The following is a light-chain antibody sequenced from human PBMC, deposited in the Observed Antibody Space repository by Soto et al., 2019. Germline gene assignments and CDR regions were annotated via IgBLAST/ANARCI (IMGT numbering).Light chain of an antibody. CDR2: DVS. V-gene: IGLV2-14*01. CDR1: NSDVGAYNY. J-gene: IGLJ1*01. Sequence: QSVLTQPASASGSPGQSFAISCTGTNSDVGAYNYVSWYQQHPGKAPKLMIYDVSNRPSGVSNRFSGSKSGNTASLTISGLQAEDEADYYCASYKTSGNYVFGTGTKVTVL. CDR3: ASYKTSGNYV.